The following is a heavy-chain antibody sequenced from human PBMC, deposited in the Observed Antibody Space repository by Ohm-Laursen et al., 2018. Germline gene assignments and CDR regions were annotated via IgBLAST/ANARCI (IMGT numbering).Heavy chain of an antibody. CDR1: GFTFSSHG. D-gene: IGHD3-22*01. CDR2: ISYDGSNK. Sequence: SLRLSCSASGFTFSSHGMHWVRQAPGKGLEWVAVISYDGSNKYYADSVKGRFTISRDNSKNTLYLQMNSLRAEDTAVYYCAGDSSGYGYWGQGTLVTVSS. CDR3: AGDSSGYGY. V-gene: IGHV3-30*03. J-gene: IGHJ4*02.